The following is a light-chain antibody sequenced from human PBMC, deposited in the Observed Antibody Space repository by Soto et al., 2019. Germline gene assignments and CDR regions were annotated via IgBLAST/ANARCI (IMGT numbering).Light chain of an antibody. V-gene: IGLV1-47*01. Sequence: QSVLTQPPSASGTPGQRVTISCSGSTSNIGKNFVYWYQQLPGMAPRLLVYKNDQRPPGVPDRFSGSKSGTSASLAIIGFRSEDEADYFCAVWDDSLTAYLFGSGTKVTVL. CDR3: AVWDDSLTAYL. CDR1: TSNIGKNF. CDR2: KND. J-gene: IGLJ1*01.